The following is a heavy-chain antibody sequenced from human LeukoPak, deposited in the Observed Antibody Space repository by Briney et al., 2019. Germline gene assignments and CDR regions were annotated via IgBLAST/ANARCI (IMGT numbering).Heavy chain of an antibody. J-gene: IGHJ4*02. Sequence: ASVKVSCKASGYTFNDYYIHWVRQAPGQGLEWMGWINPNSGGTNYAQKFQGRVTVTRDMSTSTVYMELSSLRSEDTAVYYCAREPFADYDSSGYLPSPFDYWGRGTLVTVSS. CDR3: AREPFADYDSSGYLPSPFDY. D-gene: IGHD3-22*01. V-gene: IGHV1-2*02. CDR1: GYTFNDYY. CDR2: INPNSGGT.